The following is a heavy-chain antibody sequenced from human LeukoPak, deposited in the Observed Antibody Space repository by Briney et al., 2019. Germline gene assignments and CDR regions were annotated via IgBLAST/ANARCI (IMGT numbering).Heavy chain of an antibody. J-gene: IGHJ4*02. V-gene: IGHV3-74*01. D-gene: IGHD3-10*01. Sequence: GGSLRLSCAASRFSFSNYWMHWVRQAPGKGLVWVSRVKSDGSNPSYADSLKGRFTISRDNAEDMLYLQMNTLGAEDTAVYYRARDIVSGSGSLDYWGQGTLVTVSS. CDR2: VKSDGSNP. CDR3: ARDIVSGSGSLDY. CDR1: RFSFSNYW.